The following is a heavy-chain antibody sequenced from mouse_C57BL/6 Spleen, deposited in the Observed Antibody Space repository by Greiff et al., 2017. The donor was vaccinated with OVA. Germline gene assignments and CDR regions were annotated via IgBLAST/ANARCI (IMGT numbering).Heavy chain of an antibody. CDR1: GYTFTDYN. CDR3: ASPHYYGSSPFDY. V-gene: IGHV1-22*01. D-gene: IGHD1-1*01. CDR2: INPNNGGT. Sequence: VQLQQSGPELVKPGASVKMSCKASGYTFTDYNMHWVKQSHGKSLERIGYINPNNGGTSYNQKFKGKATLTVNKSSSTAYMELRSLTSEDSAVYYCASPHYYGSSPFDYWGQGTTLTVSS. J-gene: IGHJ2*01.